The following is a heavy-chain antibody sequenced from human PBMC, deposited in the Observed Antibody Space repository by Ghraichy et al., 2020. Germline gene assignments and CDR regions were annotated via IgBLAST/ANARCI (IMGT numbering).Heavy chain of an antibody. CDR3: ARDFTDGWFDP. Sequence: ASVKVSCKASGYTFTGYGISWVRQAPGQGLEWMGWISAYNGNTDYAPRLQGRVTMTTDTSTSTAYMELRSLRSDDTAVYSWARDFTDGWFDPWGQGTLVTVSS. J-gene: IGHJ5*02. CDR1: GYTFTGYG. V-gene: IGHV1-18*01. CDR2: ISAYNGNT.